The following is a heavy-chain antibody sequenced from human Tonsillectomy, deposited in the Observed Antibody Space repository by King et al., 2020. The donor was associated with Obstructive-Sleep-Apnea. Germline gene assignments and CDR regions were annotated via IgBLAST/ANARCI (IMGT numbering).Heavy chain of an antibody. J-gene: IGHJ4*02. Sequence: VQLVESGGGLVKPGGSLRLVCAASGFTFSSYSMNWLRQAPGKGLEWVASIRSSSSYIYYADSVKGRFTSSRDNAKNSLYLQMNSLRAEDTAVYYCARDAGAAAGDYWGQGTLVTVSS. CDR2: IRSSSSYI. V-gene: IGHV3-21*01. D-gene: IGHD6-13*01. CDR3: ARDAGAAAGDY. CDR1: GFTFSSYS.